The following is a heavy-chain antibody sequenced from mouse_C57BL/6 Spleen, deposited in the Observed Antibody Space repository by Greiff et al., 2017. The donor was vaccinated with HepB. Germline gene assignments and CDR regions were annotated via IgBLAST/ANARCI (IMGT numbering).Heavy chain of an antibody. CDR1: GYAFSSSW. CDR3: AMYYGDY. CDR2: IYPGDGDT. D-gene: IGHD1-1*02. Sequence: QVQLKQSGPELVKPGASVKISCKASGYAFSSSWMNWVKQRPGKGLEWIGRIYPGDGDTNYNGKFKGKATLTADKSSSTAYMQLNSLTSEDSAVYFCAMYYGDYWGQGTTLPVSS. V-gene: IGHV1-82*01. J-gene: IGHJ2*01.